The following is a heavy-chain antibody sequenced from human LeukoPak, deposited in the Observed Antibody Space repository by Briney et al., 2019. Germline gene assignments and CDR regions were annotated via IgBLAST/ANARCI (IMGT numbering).Heavy chain of an antibody. CDR2: ISSSGTYT. Sequence: GGSLRLSCAASGSTFSSYGMNWVRQTPGKGLEWVSRISSSGTYTDYADSVKGRFTISRDNARSSLYLPMNSLRVEDTALYYCARGLGYCSSSKCSPGYYMDVWRKGTTVTVFS. V-gene: IGHV3-21*06. J-gene: IGHJ6*03. CDR1: GSTFSSYG. D-gene: IGHD2-2*01. CDR3: ARGLGYCSSSKCSPGYYMDV.